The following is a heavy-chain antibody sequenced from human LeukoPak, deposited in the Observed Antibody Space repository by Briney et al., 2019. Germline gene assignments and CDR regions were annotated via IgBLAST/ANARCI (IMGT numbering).Heavy chain of an antibody. CDR3: ARVGRGDHTWGSYSFDY. D-gene: IGHD3-16*01. J-gene: IGHJ4*02. CDR2: ISCSGGT. Sequence: KPSETVSLTCTVSGDSISTYQWSWIRQPPGKGLEWIGYISCSGGTMYNPSLRSRVTISKDTSKNQFSLKLSSVTAADTAVYYCARVGRGDHTWGSYSFDYWGQGALVTVSS. V-gene: IGHV4-59*01. CDR1: GDSISTYQ.